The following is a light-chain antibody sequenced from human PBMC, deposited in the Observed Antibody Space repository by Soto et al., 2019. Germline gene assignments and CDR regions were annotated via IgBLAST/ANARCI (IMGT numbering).Light chain of an antibody. CDR2: SAS. V-gene: IGKV3-15*01. J-gene: IGKJ2*01. CDR3: QQYITGYT. Sequence: EVVMTQSPATLSVFPGERVTLSCRASQSVSTSLAWYQQKPGQAPRLLIYSASTRATGIPARFSGSGSGTEFTLTISSLEYEDFAVYYCQQYITGYTFGQGTKLDIK. CDR1: QSVSTS.